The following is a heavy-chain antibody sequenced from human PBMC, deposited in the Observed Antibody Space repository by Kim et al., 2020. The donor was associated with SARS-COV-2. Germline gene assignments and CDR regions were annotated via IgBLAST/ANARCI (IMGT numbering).Heavy chain of an antibody. CDR3: ARGYNYGD. J-gene: IGHJ4*02. Sequence: GDADYAPKLQGRVTMTTDTSTTTAYLKLSSLRSDDAAVYYCARGYNYGDWGQGTLVTVSS. V-gene: IGHV1-18*01. CDR2: GDA. D-gene: IGHD1-1*01.